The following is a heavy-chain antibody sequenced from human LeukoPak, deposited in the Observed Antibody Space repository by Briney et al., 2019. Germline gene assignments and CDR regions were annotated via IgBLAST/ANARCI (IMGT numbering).Heavy chain of an antibody. V-gene: IGHV4-59*01. J-gene: IGHJ4*02. CDR2: IYYSGST. CDR3: ARGSGAFDD. Sequence: PSETLSLTCTVSGGSISGSYGSWIRQPPGKGLEWIGYIYYSGSTNYNPSLKSRVTISVDTSKNQFSLKLNSVTAADTAVYNCARGSGAFDDWGQGTLVTVSS. CDR1: GGSISGSY.